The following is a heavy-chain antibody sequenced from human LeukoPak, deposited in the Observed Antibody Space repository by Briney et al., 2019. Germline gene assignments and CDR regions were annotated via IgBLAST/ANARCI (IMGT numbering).Heavy chain of an antibody. D-gene: IGHD2-15*01. CDR3: AREGVYCSGGSCYSSAFDY. CDR2: MNPNSGNT. V-gene: IGHV1-8*01. CDR1: GYTFTSYD. Sequence: GASVKVSCKASGYTFTSYDINWARQATGQGLEWMGWMNPNSGNTGYAQKFQGRVTMTRNTSISTAYMELSSLRSEDTAVYYCAREGVYCSGGSCYSSAFDYWGQGTLVTVSS. J-gene: IGHJ4*02.